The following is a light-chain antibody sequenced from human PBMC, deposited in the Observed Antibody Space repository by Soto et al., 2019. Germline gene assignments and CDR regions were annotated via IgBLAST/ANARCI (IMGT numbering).Light chain of an antibody. CDR1: QSVSSN. Sequence: EIVMTQSPATLSVSPGERATLSCRASQSVSSNLAWYQQKPGQAPRLLIYGASTRATGIPARFSGSGSGPEFTLTISSLQSEEFAVYYCQQYNNWPPLTFGQGTKVQIK. J-gene: IGKJ1*01. CDR3: QQYNNWPPLT. V-gene: IGKV3-15*01. CDR2: GAS.